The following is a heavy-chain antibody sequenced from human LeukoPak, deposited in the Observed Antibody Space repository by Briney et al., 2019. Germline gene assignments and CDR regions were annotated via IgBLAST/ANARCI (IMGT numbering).Heavy chain of an antibody. CDR3: ARDHWNSDREFAF. V-gene: IGHV1-18*01. D-gene: IGHD1/OR15-1a*01. CDR1: GYTSTSFG. Sequence: AASVKVSCKASGYTSTSFGVSWVRQAPGEGLESVGWVSASNGHTNYAQKFKGRVTMTTDTSTTTAFMDLRSLTSDDTAVYYCARDHWNSDREFAFWGQGTLVTVSS. J-gene: IGHJ4*02. CDR2: VSASNGHT.